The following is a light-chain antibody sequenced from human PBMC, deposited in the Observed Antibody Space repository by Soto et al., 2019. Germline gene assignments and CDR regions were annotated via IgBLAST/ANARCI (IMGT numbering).Light chain of an antibody. CDR1: SSNIGSNP. CDR2: NNN. J-gene: IGLJ2*01. V-gene: IGLV1-44*01. Sequence: QAVVTQPPSASGTPGQKVTISCSGSSSNIGSNPVHWYQQLPGTAPQLLIHNNNQRPSRVPDRFSGSKSGTSASLAISGLQSEDEADYYCASWDDSLSGVLFGGGTKLTVL. CDR3: ASWDDSLSGVL.